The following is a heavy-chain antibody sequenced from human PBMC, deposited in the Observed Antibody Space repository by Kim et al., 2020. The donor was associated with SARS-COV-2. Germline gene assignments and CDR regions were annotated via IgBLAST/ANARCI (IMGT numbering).Heavy chain of an antibody. J-gene: IGHJ3*02. Sequence: GGSLRLSCTASGFTFGDYAMSWFRQAPGKGLEWVGFIRSKAYGGTTEYAASVKGRFTISRDDSKSIAYLQMNSLKTEDTAVYYCTRERERGYCSGGSCYSIAFDIWGQGTMVTVSS. CDR2: IRSKAYGGTT. V-gene: IGHV3-49*03. D-gene: IGHD2-15*01. CDR1: GFTFGDYA. CDR3: TRERERGYCSGGSCYSIAFDI.